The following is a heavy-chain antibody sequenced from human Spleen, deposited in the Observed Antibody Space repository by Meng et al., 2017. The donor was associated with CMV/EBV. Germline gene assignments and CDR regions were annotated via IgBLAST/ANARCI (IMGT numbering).Heavy chain of an antibody. CDR1: GFSFSTYG. J-gene: IGHJ6*02. CDR2: ISNDGSNE. CDR3: ARDLVPPYYGMDV. V-gene: IGHV3-30-3*01. Sequence: GGSLRLSCEASGFSFSTYGMHWVRQAPGKGLEWVALISNDGSNEYYADSVEGRFTISRDNSKNTLYLQMNSLRAEDTAVYYCARDLVPPYYGMDVWGQGTTVTVSS. D-gene: IGHD2-2*01.